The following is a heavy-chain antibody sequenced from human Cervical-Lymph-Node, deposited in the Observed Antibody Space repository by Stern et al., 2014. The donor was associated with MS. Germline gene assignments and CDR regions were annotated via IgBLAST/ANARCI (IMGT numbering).Heavy chain of an antibody. Sequence: VQLGESGGGVVQPGQSLRLSCAASGFTFRDYGMHWVRQAPGKGLEWVAVIWYDGSNRYHADSVAARFSISRDNSKNTLYLQMDSLTVDDTAIYHCARDNPVTSVEPHWYFDLWGRGTLVTVSP. CDR3: ARDNPVTSVEPHWYFDL. J-gene: IGHJ2*01. D-gene: IGHD1-26*01. V-gene: IGHV3-33*01. CDR2: IWYDGSNR. CDR1: GFTFRDYG.